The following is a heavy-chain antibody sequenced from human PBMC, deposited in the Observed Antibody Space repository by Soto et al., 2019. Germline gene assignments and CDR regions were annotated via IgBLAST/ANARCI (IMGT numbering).Heavy chain of an antibody. CDR3: AMSNVLRFLEWLSPMSYYYGMDV. CDR1: GFTFSSYA. J-gene: IGHJ6*02. Sequence: GGSLRLSCAASGFTFSSYAMSWVRQAPGKGLEWVSAISGSGGSTYYADSVKGRFTISRDNSKNTLYLQMNSLRAEDTAVYYCAMSNVLRFLEWLSPMSYYYGMDVWGQGTTVTVSS. CDR2: ISGSGGST. D-gene: IGHD3-3*01. V-gene: IGHV3-23*01.